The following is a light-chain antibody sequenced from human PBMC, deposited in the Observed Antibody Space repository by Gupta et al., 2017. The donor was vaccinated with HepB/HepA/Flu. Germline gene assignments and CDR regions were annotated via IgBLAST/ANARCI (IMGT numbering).Light chain of an antibody. Sequence: QSVLTQPPSASGTPGQRVSISCSGSSSNVGSNYVYWYQQFPGTAPRLLIYRSNERPSGVPDRFSGSKAGTSASLVISGLRSEDEADYYCSTWDHSLSGQVFGPGTKVTVL. V-gene: IGLV1-47*01. CDR2: RSN. CDR3: STWDHSLSGQV. CDR1: SSNVGSNY. J-gene: IGLJ1*01.